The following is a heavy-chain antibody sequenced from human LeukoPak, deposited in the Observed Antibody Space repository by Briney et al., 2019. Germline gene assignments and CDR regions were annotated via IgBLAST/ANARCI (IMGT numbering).Heavy chain of an antibody. D-gene: IGHD2-2*01. CDR2: IRYDGSNK. J-gene: IGHJ4*02. Sequence: GGSLRLSCAASGFTFSSYGMHWVRQAPGKGLEWVAFIRYDGSNKYYADSVKGRFTISRDNSKNTLYLQMNSLRAEDTAVYYCAKSRPYCSSTSCPIDYWGQGTLVTVSS. CDR3: AKSRPYCSSTSCPIDY. CDR1: GFTFSSYG. V-gene: IGHV3-30*02.